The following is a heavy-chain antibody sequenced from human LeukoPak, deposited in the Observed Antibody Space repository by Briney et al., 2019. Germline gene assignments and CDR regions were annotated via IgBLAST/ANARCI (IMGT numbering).Heavy chain of an antibody. J-gene: IGHJ6*02. CDR1: GYTFTSYG. CDR3: ARDPGVAAYGMDV. V-gene: IGHV1-18*01. D-gene: IGHD2-15*01. CDR2: ISAYNGNT. Sequence: ASAKVSCKASGYTFTSYGISWVRQAPGQGLEWMGWISAYNGNTNYAQKLQGRVTMTRDTSTSTVYMELSSLRSEDTAVYYCARDPGVAAYGMDVWGQGTTVTVSS.